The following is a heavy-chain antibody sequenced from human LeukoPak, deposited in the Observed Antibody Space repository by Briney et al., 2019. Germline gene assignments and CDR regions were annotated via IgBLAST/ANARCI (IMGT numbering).Heavy chain of an antibody. CDR3: ARRYGSGANTDWFDP. CDR1: GGSISSGDHH. J-gene: IGHJ5*02. V-gene: IGHV4-30-4*08. D-gene: IGHD3-10*01. CDR2: IYYSGTT. Sequence: PSETLPLTCTVSGGSISSGDHHWSWLRQPPGKGPEWIAYIYYSGTTYYNPSLKSRLTISLDTSKNQFSLKLSSVTAADTAVYYCARRYGSGANTDWFDPWGQGTLVTVSS.